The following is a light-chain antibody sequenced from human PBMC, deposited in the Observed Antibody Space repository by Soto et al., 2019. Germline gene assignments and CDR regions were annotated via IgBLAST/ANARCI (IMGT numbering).Light chain of an antibody. CDR3: QQYDNLPYT. J-gene: IGKJ2*01. V-gene: IGKV1-33*01. CDR2: DAS. CDR1: QGISSW. Sequence: DIQMTQSPSSVSASVGDRVTITCRASQGISSWLAWYQQKPGKAPKLLIYDASSLETGVPSRFSGSGSGTDFTFTISSLQPEDIATYYCQQYDNLPYTFGQGTKVDIK.